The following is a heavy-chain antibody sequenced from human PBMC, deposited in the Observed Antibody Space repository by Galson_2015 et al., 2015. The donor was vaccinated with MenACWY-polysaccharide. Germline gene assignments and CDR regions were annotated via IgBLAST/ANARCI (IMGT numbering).Heavy chain of an antibody. V-gene: IGHV4-4*07. Sequence: SETLSLTCTVSGGSITNYYWSWIRQPAGKRLEWIGRIHSSGSTTYSPSLKSRGIMSVDTSKNQLSLNLSSVTAADTAIYYCARRSLENWYFDLWGRGTLVTVSS. D-gene: IGHD1-1*01. J-gene: IGHJ2*01. CDR1: GGSITNYY. CDR3: ARRSLENWYFDL. CDR2: IHSSGST.